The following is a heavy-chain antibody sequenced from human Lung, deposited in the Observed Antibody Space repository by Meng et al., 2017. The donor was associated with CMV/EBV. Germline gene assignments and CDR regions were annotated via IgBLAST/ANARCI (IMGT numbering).Heavy chain of an antibody. CDR2: ISWNSAIR. V-gene: IGHV3-9*01. Sequence: SLKISCAASGFTFDDYTMYWVRQTPGKGLEWVSAISWNSAIRDYAGSVKGRFIISRDNAKKTLYLQMNTLRIEDTALYYRARAQKSALMTGMGVWGQGTTVTVSS. CDR3: ARAQKSALMTGMGV. D-gene: IGHD3-3*01. CDR1: GFTFDDYT. J-gene: IGHJ6*02.